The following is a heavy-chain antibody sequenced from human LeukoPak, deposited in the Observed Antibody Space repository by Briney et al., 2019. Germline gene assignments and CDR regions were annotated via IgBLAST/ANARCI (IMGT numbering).Heavy chain of an antibody. CDR2: IDPRDSYT. J-gene: IGHJ4*02. CDR1: GYSFTSYW. CDR3: ARLESSGYYVY. V-gene: IGHV5-10-1*01. Sequence: PGESLKISCKGSGYSFTSYWISWVRQMPGKGLEWMGRIDPRDSYTKYSPSFQGHVSTSADKSISTAYLQWSSLKASDTATYYCARLESSGYYVYWGQGTLVTVSS. D-gene: IGHD3-22*01.